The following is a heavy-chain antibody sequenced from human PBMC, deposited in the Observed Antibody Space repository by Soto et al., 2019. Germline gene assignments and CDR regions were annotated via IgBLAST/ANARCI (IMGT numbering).Heavy chain of an antibody. Sequence: HPGGSLRLSCAASGFTFSSYGMHWVRQAPGKGLEWVAVISYDGSNKYYADSVKGRFTISRDNSKNTLYLQMNSLRAEDTAVYYCAKDPQSFGPLHLDYWGQGTLVTVSS. CDR2: ISYDGSNK. V-gene: IGHV3-30*18. D-gene: IGHD3-10*01. CDR3: AKDPQSFGPLHLDY. CDR1: GFTFSSYG. J-gene: IGHJ4*02.